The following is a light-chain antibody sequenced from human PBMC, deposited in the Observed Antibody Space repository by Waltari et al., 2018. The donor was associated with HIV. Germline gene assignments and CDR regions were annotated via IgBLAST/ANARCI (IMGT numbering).Light chain of an antibody. CDR2: GAS. Sequence: EIALTQSPDTLSWSPGERATLSCRVSQSVSSSSLACLQQKPGQPPRLLIYGASRRAIGIPDRFSGSGSGTDFTLTISRLEPEDFAVYYCQQYQYGSSPPLTFGGGTKVEIK. V-gene: IGKV3-20*01. J-gene: IGKJ4*01. CDR1: QSVSSSS. CDR3: QQYQYGSSPPLT.